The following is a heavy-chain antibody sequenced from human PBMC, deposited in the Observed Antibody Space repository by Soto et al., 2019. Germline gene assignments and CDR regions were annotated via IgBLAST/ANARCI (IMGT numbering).Heavy chain of an antibody. D-gene: IGHD3-10*01. Sequence: GGSLRLSCAASGFTFSTYTMNWVRQAPGKGLEWVSSISAGSRSIYYTDSLKGRSTVSRDNSKNSLYLQINSLKAYDSAVRYPARSTPGNPFDIWGQGTMVTVSS. CDR1: GFTFSTYT. J-gene: IGHJ3*02. CDR3: ARSTPGNPFDI. V-gene: IGHV3-21*03. CDR2: ISAGSRSI.